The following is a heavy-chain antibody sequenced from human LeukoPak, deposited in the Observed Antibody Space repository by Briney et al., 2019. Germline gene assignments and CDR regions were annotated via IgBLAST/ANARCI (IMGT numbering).Heavy chain of an antibody. CDR2: IYPNSGGT. CDR3: ARALYYDSSGYYSSSYYYFQH. V-gene: IGHV1-2*06. CDR1: GYTFTSYY. D-gene: IGHD3-22*01. Sequence: GASVKVSCKASGYTFTSYYLHWVRQAPGQGLEWMGRIYPNSGGTNYAQKFQGRVTMTRDTSISTAYMELSRLRSDDTAEYYCARALYYDSSGYYSSSYYYFQHWGQGTLVTVSS. J-gene: IGHJ1*01.